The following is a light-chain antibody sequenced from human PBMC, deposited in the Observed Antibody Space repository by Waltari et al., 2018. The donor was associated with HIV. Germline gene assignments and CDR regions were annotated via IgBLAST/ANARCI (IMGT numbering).Light chain of an antibody. CDR2: YDS. CDR1: NIGTKS. J-gene: IGLJ2*01. V-gene: IGLV3-21*04. Sequence: SCVLTQPPSVSVAPGKTARITCGGNNIGTKSVNWYQQKPGQAPVLVIYYDSDRPSGIPERFSGSNSGNTATLIISRVEAGDEADYYCQLWDSSSDHVIFGGGTKLTVL. CDR3: QLWDSSSDHVI.